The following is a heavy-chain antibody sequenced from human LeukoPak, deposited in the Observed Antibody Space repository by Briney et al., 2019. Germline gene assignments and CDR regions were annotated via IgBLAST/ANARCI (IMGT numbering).Heavy chain of an antibody. CDR1: GGSINSHY. CDR3: SSKCVLCES. CDR2: IYYTGTT. J-gene: IGHJ5*02. Sequence: PSETLSLTCTVSGGSINSHYWSWIRQSPGKRLEWIAYIYYTGTTNYNPSLKSRVTISLDRSKNQFPLKLGSVTAAGTAVYYCSSKCVLCESWGQGTPVTVSS. V-gene: IGHV4-59*11.